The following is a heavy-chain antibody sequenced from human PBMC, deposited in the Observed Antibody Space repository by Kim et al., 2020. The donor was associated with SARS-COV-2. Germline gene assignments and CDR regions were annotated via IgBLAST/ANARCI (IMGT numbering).Heavy chain of an antibody. Sequence: RAAYAGYVMGRFTVSRDNAKNTLYLQMDSLRAEDTAVYYCARDRGKQDDYWGQGTLVTVSS. CDR2: RA. CDR3: ARDRGKQDDY. V-gene: IGHV3-74*03. J-gene: IGHJ4*02. D-gene: IGHD5-12*01.